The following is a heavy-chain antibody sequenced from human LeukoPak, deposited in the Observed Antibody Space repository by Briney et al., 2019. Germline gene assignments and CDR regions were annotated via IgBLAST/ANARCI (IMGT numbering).Heavy chain of an antibody. CDR2: IDWDDDK. CDR3: ARIRNDWNYYYYMDV. Sequence: SGPALVKPTQTLTLTCTFSGFSLSTSGMRVSWIRQPPGKALEWLARIDWDDDKFYSTSLKTRLTISKDTSKNQVVLTMTNMDPVDTATYYCARIRNDWNYYYYMDVWDKGTTVTVSS. CDR1: GFSLSTSGMR. D-gene: IGHD3-9*01. J-gene: IGHJ6*03. V-gene: IGHV2-70*04.